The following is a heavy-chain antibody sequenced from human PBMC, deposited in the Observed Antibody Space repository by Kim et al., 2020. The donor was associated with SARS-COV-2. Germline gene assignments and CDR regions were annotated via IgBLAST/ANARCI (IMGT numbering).Heavy chain of an antibody. CDR1: GFTFSSYS. V-gene: IGHV3-21*01. D-gene: IGHD2-21*02. J-gene: IGHJ6*02. Sequence: GGSLRLSCAASGFTFSSYSMNWVRQAPGKGLEWVSSISSSSSYIYYADSVKGRFTISRDNAKNSLYLQMNSLRAEDTAVYYCARDLGVVVTAIYYYYGMDVWGQGTTVTVSS. CDR3: ARDLGVVVTAIYYYYGMDV. CDR2: ISSSSSYI.